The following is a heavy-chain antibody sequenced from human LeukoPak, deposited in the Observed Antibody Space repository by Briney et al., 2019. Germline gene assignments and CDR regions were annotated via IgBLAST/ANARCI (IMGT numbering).Heavy chain of an antibody. CDR1: GFIFDDYA. J-gene: IGHJ4*02. D-gene: IGHD2-15*01. V-gene: IGHV3-9*03. Sequence: SLRLSCAASGFIFDDYAMHWVRQAPGKGLEWVSGISWNSGTIGYADSVKGRFTISRDNAKNSLFLQMNSLRPEDMALYYCAKDVSLGYCSGGSCSARFDYWGQGTLVTVSS. CDR3: AKDVSLGYCSGGSCSARFDY. CDR2: ISWNSGTI.